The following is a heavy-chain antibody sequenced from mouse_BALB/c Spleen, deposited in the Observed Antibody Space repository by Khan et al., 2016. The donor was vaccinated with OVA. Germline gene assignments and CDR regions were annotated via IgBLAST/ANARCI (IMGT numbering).Heavy chain of an antibody. CDR1: GYTFTSYW. CDR2: IAPGSGSN. J-gene: IGHJ4*01. CDR3: ARENYYGRTYYAMDY. Sequence: DLVKPGASVKLSCKASGYTFTSYWINWIKQRPGQGLEWIGRIAPGSGSNYYNELFKGKATLTVDTSSSTAYIQLSSLSYDDSAVYFCARENYYGRTYYAMDYWGQGTSVIVSS. V-gene: IGHV1S41*01. D-gene: IGHD1-1*01.